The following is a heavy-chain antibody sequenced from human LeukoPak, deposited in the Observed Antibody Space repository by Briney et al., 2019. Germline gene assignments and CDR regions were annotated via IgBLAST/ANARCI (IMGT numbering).Heavy chain of an antibody. V-gene: IGHV1-8*01. J-gene: IGHJ3*02. CDR3: ARGGNGDAFDI. CDR2: MNPNSGNT. Sequence: GASVKVSCKASGYTFTSYDINWVRQATGQGLEWMGWMNPNSGNTGYAQKFQGRVTMTRDTSTGTVYMELSSLRSEDTAVYYCARGGNGDAFDIWGQGTMVTVSS. CDR1: GYTFTSYD. D-gene: IGHD2-8*01.